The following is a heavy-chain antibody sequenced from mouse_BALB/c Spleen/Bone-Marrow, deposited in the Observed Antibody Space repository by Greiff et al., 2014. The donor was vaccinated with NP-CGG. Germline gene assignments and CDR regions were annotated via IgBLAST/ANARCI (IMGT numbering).Heavy chain of an antibody. CDR1: GFNIKDTY. CDR2: IDPANGNT. D-gene: IGHD1-1*01. CDR3: ARCYYGSSYFDY. J-gene: IGHJ2*01. Sequence: LVESGAELVKPGASVKLSCTASGFNIKDTYMHWVKQRPEQGLEWIGRIDPANGNTKYDPKFQGKATITADTSSNTAYLQLSSLTSEDTAVYYCARCYYGSSYFDYWGQGTTLTVSS. V-gene: IGHV14-3*02.